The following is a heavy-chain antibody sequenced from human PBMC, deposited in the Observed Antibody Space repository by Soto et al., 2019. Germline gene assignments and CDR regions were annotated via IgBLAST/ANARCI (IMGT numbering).Heavy chain of an antibody. CDR3: NTYHGDYNFDH. CDR2: FDPDEAET. V-gene: IGHV1-24*01. Sequence: GASVKVSCKVSVYTLNEVAIHWVRQAPGKGLEWLGGFDPDEAETIYAQHFQGRVTMTEDTSTDTVYMELSSLRSEDTALYFCNTYHGDYNFDHWGQGTLVTVSS. CDR1: VYTLNEVA. J-gene: IGHJ5*02. D-gene: IGHD4-17*01.